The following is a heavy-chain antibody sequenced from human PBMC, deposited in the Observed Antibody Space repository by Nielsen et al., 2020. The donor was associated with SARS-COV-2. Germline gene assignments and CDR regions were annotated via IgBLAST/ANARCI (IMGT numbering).Heavy chain of an antibody. CDR1: GFTFSSYG. Sequence: GGSLRLSCAASGFTFSSYGMHWVRQAPGKGLEWVAVLWYDGSNKYYADSVKGRFTISRDNSKNTLYLQMNSLRAEDTAVYYCALAAAAGKYYYYYYGMDVWGQGTTVTVSS. D-gene: IGHD6-13*01. CDR2: LWYDGSNK. V-gene: IGHV3-33*01. CDR3: ALAAAAGKYYYYYYGMDV. J-gene: IGHJ6*02.